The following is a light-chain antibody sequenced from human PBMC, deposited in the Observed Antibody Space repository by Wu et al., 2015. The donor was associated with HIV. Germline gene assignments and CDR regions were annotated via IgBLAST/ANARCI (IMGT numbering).Light chain of an antibody. Sequence: EIVLTQSPATLSLSPGRRATLSCRASQSIDSDLGWYQQRPGQAPRLLIYDASNRATGIPARFSGSGSGTEFTLTISSLEPEDFGAYYCQHRSDWPTFGQGTKVEIQ. J-gene: IGKJ1*01. V-gene: IGKV3-11*01. CDR2: DAS. CDR1: QSIDSD. CDR3: QHRSDWPT.